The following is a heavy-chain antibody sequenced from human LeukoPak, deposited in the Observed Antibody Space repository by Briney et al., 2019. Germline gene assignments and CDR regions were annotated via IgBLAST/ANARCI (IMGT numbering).Heavy chain of an antibody. CDR2: MNPNSGNT. CDR1: GYTFTSYD. CDR3: ARGDQGSGHWYFDL. J-gene: IGHJ2*01. Sequence: ASVKVSCKASGYTFTSYDINWVRQATGQGLEWMGWMNPNSGNTGYAQKFQGRVTMTRNTSISTAYMELSSLRSEDTAVYYCARGDQGSGHWYFDLWGRGTLVTVSS. V-gene: IGHV1-8*01. D-gene: IGHD3-3*01.